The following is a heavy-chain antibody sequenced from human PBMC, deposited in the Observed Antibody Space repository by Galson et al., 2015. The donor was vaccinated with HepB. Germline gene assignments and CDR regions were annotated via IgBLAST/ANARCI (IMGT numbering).Heavy chain of an antibody. Sequence: SVKVSCKASGYTFTSYAMHWVRQAPGQRLEWMGWINAGNGNTKYSQKFQGRVTITRDTSASTAYMELSSLRSEDTAVYYCARGHYDFWSGYSRNYYYYYMDVWGKGTTVTVSS. V-gene: IGHV1-3*01. CDR1: GYTFTSYA. D-gene: IGHD3-3*01. CDR3: ARGHYDFWSGYSRNYYYYYMDV. J-gene: IGHJ6*03. CDR2: INAGNGNT.